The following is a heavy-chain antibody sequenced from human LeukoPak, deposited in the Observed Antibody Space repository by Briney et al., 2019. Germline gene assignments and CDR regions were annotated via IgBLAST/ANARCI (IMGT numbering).Heavy chain of an antibody. CDR2: ISYDGSNK. CDR1: GFTFSSYG. CDR3: ARAKSGFYYYYYMDV. V-gene: IGHV3-30*03. Sequence: GRSLRLSCAASGFTFSSYGMHWVRQAPGKGLEWVAVISYDGSNKYYADSVKGRFTISRDNSKNTLYLQMNSLRAEDTAVYYCARAKSGFYYYYYMDVWGKGTTVTVSS. D-gene: IGHD5-12*01. J-gene: IGHJ6*03.